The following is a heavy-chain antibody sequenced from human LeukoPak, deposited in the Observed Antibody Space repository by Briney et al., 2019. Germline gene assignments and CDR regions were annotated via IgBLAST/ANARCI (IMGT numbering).Heavy chain of an antibody. D-gene: IGHD1-26*01. CDR2: ILPIFGTA. CDR1: GGTFSSYA. V-gene: IGHV1-69*05. Sequence: SVKVSCKASGGTFSSYAISWVRQAPGQGLEWMGGILPIFGTANYAQTFQGRVTITTDESTSTAYMELSSLRSEDTAVYYCARVSGSYYFSYYYYMDVWGKGTTVTVSS. CDR3: ARVSGSYYFSYYYYMDV. J-gene: IGHJ6*03.